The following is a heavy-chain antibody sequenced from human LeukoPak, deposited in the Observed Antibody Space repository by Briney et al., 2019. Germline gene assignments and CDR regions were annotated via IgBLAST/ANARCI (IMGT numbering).Heavy chain of an antibody. CDR2: IRYDGSNK. Sequence: PGGSLRLSCAASGFTFSSYGMHWVRQAPGKGLEWVAFIRYDGSNKYYADSVKGRFTISRGNSKSTLYLQMNSLRAEDTAVYYCAKENEDYSNYGPILTSYNWFDPWGQGTLVTVSS. J-gene: IGHJ5*02. CDR1: GFTFSSYG. CDR3: AKENEDYSNYGPILTSYNWFDP. D-gene: IGHD4-11*01. V-gene: IGHV3-30*02.